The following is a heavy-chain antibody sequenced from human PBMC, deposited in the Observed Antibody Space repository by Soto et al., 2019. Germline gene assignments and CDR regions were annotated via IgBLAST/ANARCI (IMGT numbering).Heavy chain of an antibody. J-gene: IGHJ4*02. CDR2: ISGSGGST. CDR1: GFTFSSYA. Sequence: GGSLRLSCAASGFTFSSYAMSWVRQAPGKGLEWVSAISGSGGSTYYADSVKGRFTISRDNSKNTLYLQMNSLRAEDTAVYYCAPAGYGGKTGPHWGQGTLVTVSS. CDR3: APAGYGGKTGPH. V-gene: IGHV3-23*01. D-gene: IGHD4-17*01.